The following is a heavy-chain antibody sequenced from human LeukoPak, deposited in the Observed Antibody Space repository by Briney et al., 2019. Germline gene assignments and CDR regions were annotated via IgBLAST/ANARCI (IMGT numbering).Heavy chain of an antibody. J-gene: IGHJ4*02. Sequence: ASVKVSCKASGYSFVSFGVSWVRQAPGQGLEWMGWIDSHNGNTNYAEKFQDRVTMTTDTSMTTSYMELRSLRSDDTAVYYCARAVSGSLYGDFDFWGQGTLVTVSA. CDR1: GYSFVSFG. D-gene: IGHD1-26*01. V-gene: IGHV1-18*01. CDR3: ARAVSGSLYGDFDF. CDR2: IDSHNGNT.